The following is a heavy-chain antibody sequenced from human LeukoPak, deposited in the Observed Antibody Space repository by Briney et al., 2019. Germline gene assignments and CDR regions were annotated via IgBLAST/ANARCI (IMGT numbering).Heavy chain of an antibody. V-gene: IGHV5-51*01. CDR1: GSRFTSYW. Sequence: GASLKISCKGSGSRFTSYWTGWVRQLPGKGLEWMGIIYPGDSDTRYSPSFQGQVTISADKSISTAYLQWSSLKASDTAMYYCARQAYDSSGYYYFDYWGQGTLVTVSS. D-gene: IGHD3-22*01. J-gene: IGHJ4*02. CDR2: IYPGDSDT. CDR3: ARQAYDSSGYYYFDY.